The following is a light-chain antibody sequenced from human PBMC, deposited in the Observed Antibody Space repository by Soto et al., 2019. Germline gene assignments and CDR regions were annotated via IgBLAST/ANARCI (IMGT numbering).Light chain of an antibody. CDR2: DVS. CDR1: SGDVGGYNY. V-gene: IGLV2-14*01. CDR3: SSYTSSSPYV. J-gene: IGLJ1*01. Sequence: QSVLTQPSSVSGFPGQSITISCPGTSGDVGGYNYVSWYQQHPGKAPKLMIYDVSNRPSGVSNRFSGSKSGNTASLTISGLQAEDEAEYYCSSYTSSSPYVFGTGTKVTVL.